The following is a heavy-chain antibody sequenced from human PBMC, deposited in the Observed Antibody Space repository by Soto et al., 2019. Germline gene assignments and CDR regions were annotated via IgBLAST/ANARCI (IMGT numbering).Heavy chain of an antibody. J-gene: IGHJ4*02. V-gene: IGHV3-23*01. CDR2: ISGGDGSP. CDR3: AKWHPSLYDSLDFSGFDF. D-gene: IGHD3-3*01. CDR1: VFTFSSYA. Sequence: GSLRLSCVSSVFTFSSYAMTCVRHSPGKWLEWVSAISGGDGSPSYADSVKGRFTISRDNSKNTLYLHMNSLRADDTAAYYCAKWHPSLYDSLDFSGFDFWGQGTRVTISS.